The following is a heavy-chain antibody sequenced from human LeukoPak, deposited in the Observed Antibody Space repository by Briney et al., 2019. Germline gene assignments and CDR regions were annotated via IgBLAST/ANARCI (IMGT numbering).Heavy chain of an antibody. CDR1: GYTFTSYY. V-gene: IGHV1-46*01. D-gene: IGHD4-17*01. CDR2: INPSGGGT. J-gene: IGHJ3*02. CDR3: ARAPKSRQPTVTAYSFDI. Sequence: ASVKVSCKASGYTFTSYYMHWVRQAPGQGLEWMGIINPSGGGTSYAQKFQGRVTMTRDTSTSTVYMELSSLRSEDTAVYYCARAPKSRQPTVTAYSFDIWGQGTMVTVSS.